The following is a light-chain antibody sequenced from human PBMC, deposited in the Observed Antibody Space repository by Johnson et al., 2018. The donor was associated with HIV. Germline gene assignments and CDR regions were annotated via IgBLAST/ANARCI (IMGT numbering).Light chain of an antibody. V-gene: IGLV1-51*02. Sequence: QPVLTQPPSVSAAPGQKVTISCSGSSSNIGNNYVSWYQQLPGTAPKLLICENNKRPSGIPDRFSGSKSGTSATLGITGLQTGDEANYYCGTWDSSLSGVFGTGTKVTVL. CDR3: GTWDSSLSGV. J-gene: IGLJ1*01. CDR1: SSNIGNNY. CDR2: ENN.